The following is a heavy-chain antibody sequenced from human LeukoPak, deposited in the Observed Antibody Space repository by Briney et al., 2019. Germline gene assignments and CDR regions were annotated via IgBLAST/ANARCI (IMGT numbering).Heavy chain of an antibody. D-gene: IGHD3-16*01. CDR2: IKSKTHGRTT. J-gene: IGHJ4*02. Sequence: GGSLRLSCAASGFTFNNAWMTWVRQTPGKGLEWVGRIKSKTHGRTTHYAATVKGRLTISRDDSKDTLYMQMNSLKTEDTAVYYCSTTPGEELDYWGQGTLVTASS. CDR3: STTPGEELDY. CDR1: GFTFNNAW. V-gene: IGHV3-15*01.